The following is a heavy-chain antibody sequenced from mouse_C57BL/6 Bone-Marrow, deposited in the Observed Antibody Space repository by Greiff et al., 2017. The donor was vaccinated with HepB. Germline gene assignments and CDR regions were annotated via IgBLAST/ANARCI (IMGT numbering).Heavy chain of an antibody. V-gene: IGHV7-1*01. CDR1: GFTFSDFY. CDR3: ARGGGSSYWYFDV. Sequence: EVMLVESGGGLVQSGRSLRLSCATSGFTFSDFYMEWVRQAPGKGLEWIAASRNKANDYTTEYSASVKGRFIVSRDTSQSILYLQMNALRAEDTAIYYCARGGGSSYWYFDVWGTGTTVTVSS. D-gene: IGHD1-1*01. CDR2: SRNKANDYTT. J-gene: IGHJ1*03.